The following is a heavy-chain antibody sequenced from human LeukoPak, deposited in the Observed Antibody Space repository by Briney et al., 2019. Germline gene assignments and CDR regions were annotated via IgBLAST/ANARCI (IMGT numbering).Heavy chain of an antibody. CDR1: AFTFSSYT. CDR3: AKDGYVSWAYQLSHFDY. J-gene: IGHJ4*02. Sequence: QPGGSLRLSCAASAFTFSSYTMSWVRQAPGKGLEWVSAISNSGGSTYYADSVKGRFTISRDNSKNTLYLQMNRLRAEDTAVYYCAKDGYVSWAYQLSHFDYWGQGTLVTVSS. D-gene: IGHD2-2*03. V-gene: IGHV3-23*01. CDR2: ISNSGGST.